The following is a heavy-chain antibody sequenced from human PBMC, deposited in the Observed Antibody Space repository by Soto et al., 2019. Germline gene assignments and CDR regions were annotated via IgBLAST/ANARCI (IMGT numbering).Heavy chain of an antibody. V-gene: IGHV4-59*01. D-gene: IGHD5-12*01. Sequence: SETLSLTCTVSTGTISNYYWSLIRQAPGKGLEWIGYIHYSGNTNYNPSLRTRVTISLDASESQFSLRLRSVTAADTAVYYCAREGYIDRGLDYWGQGTLVAVSS. CDR2: IHYSGNT. CDR1: TGTISNYY. CDR3: AREGYIDRGLDY. J-gene: IGHJ4*02.